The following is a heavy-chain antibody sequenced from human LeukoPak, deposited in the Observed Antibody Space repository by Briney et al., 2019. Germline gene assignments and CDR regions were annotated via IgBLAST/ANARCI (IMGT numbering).Heavy chain of an antibody. CDR2: LSGSGGGT. CDR1: GFTFSSYG. V-gene: IGHV3-23*01. Sequence: PGGSLRLSRAASGFTFSSYGMSWVRQAPGKGLEWVSTLSGSGGGTYYADSVKGRFTISRDNFKNTLYLQMNSLRAEDTAVYYCAKDRSPLTVTYNSFDSWGQGTLVTVSS. CDR3: AKDRSPLTVTYNSFDS. J-gene: IGHJ4*02. D-gene: IGHD4-17*01.